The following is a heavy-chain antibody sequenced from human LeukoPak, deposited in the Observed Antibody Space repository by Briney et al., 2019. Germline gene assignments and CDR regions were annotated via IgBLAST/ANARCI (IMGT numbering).Heavy chain of an antibody. CDR3: TRDDIVVVPAANDAFDI. Sequence: GGSLKLSCAASGFTFSDSSVHWVRQASGKGREWVGRIRSKANSYATAYAASVKGRFTVSRDDSQNTAYLQMNSLKTEDTAVYYCTRDDIVVVPAANDAFDIWGQGTMVTVSS. CDR1: GFTFSDSS. D-gene: IGHD2-2*01. J-gene: IGHJ3*02. V-gene: IGHV3-73*01. CDR2: IRSKANSYAT.